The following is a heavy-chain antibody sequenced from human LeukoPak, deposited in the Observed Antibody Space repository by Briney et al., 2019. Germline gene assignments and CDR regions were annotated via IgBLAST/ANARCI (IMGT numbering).Heavy chain of an antibody. Sequence: GESLKISCKGSGYSFTSYWIGWVRQMPGKGLEWMGIIYPGGSDTRYSPSFQGQVTISADKSISTAYLQWSSLKASDTAMYYCARRLYSYGLENAFDIWGQGTMVTVSS. J-gene: IGHJ3*02. CDR1: GYSFTSYW. V-gene: IGHV5-51*01. D-gene: IGHD5-18*01. CDR3: ARRLYSYGLENAFDI. CDR2: IYPGGSDT.